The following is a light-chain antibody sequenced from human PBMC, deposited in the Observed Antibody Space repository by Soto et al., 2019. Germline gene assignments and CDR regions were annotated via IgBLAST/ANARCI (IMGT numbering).Light chain of an antibody. J-gene: IGKJ5*01. V-gene: IGKV3-15*01. CDR1: ESVGRH. Sequence: EVMLTQAPASLSVSPGERATLSCRASESVGRHLAWYHQKPGQAPKLLIFDASTRATGVPARFSGSGSGTEFTLTVSSLQSEDIALYVSQHYKNWPPNVGQGTRLEIK. CDR3: QHYKNWPPN. CDR2: DAS.